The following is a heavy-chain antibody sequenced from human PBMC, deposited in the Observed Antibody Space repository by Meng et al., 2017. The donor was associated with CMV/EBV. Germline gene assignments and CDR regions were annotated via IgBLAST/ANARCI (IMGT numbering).Heavy chain of an antibody. V-gene: IGHV4-4*07. CDR1: GGSISSYY. CDR2: IYTSGST. CDR3: ARHLSTSNTFDY. Sequence: SETLSLTCTVSGGSISSYYWSWIRQPAGKGLEWIGRIYTSGSTNYNPSLKSRVTMSVDTSKNQFSLKLSSVTAADTAMYYCARHLSTSNTFDYWGQGTLVTVSS. D-gene: IGHD3-3*02. J-gene: IGHJ4*02.